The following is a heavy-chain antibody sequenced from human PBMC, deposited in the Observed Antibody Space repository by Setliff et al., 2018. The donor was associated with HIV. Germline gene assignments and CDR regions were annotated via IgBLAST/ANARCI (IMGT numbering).Heavy chain of an antibody. CDR3: ARLESISSDYFDY. CDR2: IHHSGST. Sequence: LSLTCAVSRGSISTTNWWSWVRQSPGKGLEWIGEIHHSGSTNYNPSLKSRVTMSVDKSKNQFSLKLSSVTAADTAVYYCARLESISSDYFDYWGQGTLVTVSS. CDR1: RGSISTTNW. D-gene: IGHD6-6*01. J-gene: IGHJ4*02. V-gene: IGHV4-4*02.